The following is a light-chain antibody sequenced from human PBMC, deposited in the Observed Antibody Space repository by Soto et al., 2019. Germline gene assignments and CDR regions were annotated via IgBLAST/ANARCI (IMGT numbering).Light chain of an antibody. CDR1: QSLSGN. Sequence: EIVMTQYPDTLSVSQGERATLSCRASQSLSGNLAWYQQKPGQAPRLLIYGTSTRATGIPARFSGSGSGTEFTLTISSLQSEDFGVYYCQPYNNWPLTFGGGTKVDIK. J-gene: IGKJ4*01. CDR2: GTS. V-gene: IGKV3-15*01. CDR3: QPYNNWPLT.